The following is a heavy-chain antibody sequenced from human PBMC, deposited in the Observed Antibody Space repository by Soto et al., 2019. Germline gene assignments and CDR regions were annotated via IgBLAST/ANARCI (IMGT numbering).Heavy chain of an antibody. V-gene: IGHV3-74*01. J-gene: IGHJ4*02. D-gene: IGHD2-15*01. CDR2: INSDGSST. Sequence: EVQLVESGGGLVQPGGSLRLSCAASGFTFSSYWMHWVRQAPGKGLVWVSRINSDGSSTSYADSVKGRFTISRDNPKTTVNLKRNSLRAEDRAVNYCARTSLVVPAATREDYWGQGTLVTVSS. CDR1: GFTFSSYW. CDR3: ARTSLVVPAATREDY.